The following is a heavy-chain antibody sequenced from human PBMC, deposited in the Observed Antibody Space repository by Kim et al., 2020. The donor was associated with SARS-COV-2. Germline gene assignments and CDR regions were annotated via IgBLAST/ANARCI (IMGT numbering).Heavy chain of an antibody. CDR2: ISGSGGVT. Sequence: GGSLRLSCVASRFSFSSYAMSWVRQAPGKGLEWVSTISGSGGVTYYADSVKGRFTLSRDNSKNTLYLQMNALRVEDTALYYCAKRYDSGRDAFDIWGQGAMVTVSS. J-gene: IGHJ3*02. D-gene: IGHD6-19*01. CDR3: AKRYDSGRDAFDI. V-gene: IGHV3-23*01. CDR1: RFSFSSYA.